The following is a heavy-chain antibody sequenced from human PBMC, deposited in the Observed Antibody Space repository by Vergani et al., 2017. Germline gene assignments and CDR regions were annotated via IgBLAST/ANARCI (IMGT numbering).Heavy chain of an antibody. CDR3: ATPQTVTTGGMEV. Sequence: EVQLVQSGAEVKKPGATMKISCKVSGYTFTDHYMHWVKQAPGKGLEWMGPVDPEDGETIYAEKFKGRVTIAADTSTDTAHLELSSRRSEDTAVYYCATPQTVTTGGMEVWGQGTTVIVSS. V-gene: IGHV1-69-2*01. J-gene: IGHJ6*02. D-gene: IGHD4-17*01. CDR2: VDPEDGET. CDR1: GYTFTDHY.